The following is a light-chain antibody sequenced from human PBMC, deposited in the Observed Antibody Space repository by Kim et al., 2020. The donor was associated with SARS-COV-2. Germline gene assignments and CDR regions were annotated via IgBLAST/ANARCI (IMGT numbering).Light chain of an antibody. J-gene: IGKJ5*01. CDR3: LQHSTYPIT. Sequence: ASVGHRVTITCPSSQDIRNALGWYQHHPEGAPKRLIYGAPSLQSVVPSSFSVSGSYTEFTLTIIRVQPEDFVTFFILQHSTYPITVGQGTRLEIK. CDR2: GAP. V-gene: IGKV1-17*01. CDR1: QDIRNA.